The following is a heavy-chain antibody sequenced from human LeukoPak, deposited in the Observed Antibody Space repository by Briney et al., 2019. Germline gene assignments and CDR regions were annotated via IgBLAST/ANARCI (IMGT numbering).Heavy chain of an antibody. V-gene: IGHV4-4*07. J-gene: IGHJ3*02. CDR3: ARDFRAYYYDSSGYRYGAFDI. CDR1: GGSISSYY. D-gene: IGHD3-22*01. Sequence: KPSETLSLTCTVSGGSISSYYWSWIRQPAGKGLEWIGRIYTSGSTNYNPSLKSRVTMSVDTSKNQFSLKLSSVTAADTAVYYCARDFRAYYYDSSGYRYGAFDIWGQGTMVAVSS. CDR2: IYTSGST.